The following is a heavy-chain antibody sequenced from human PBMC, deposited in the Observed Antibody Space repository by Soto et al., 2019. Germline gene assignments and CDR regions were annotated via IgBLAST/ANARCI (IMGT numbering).Heavy chain of an antibody. CDR2: IKQDGSEK. D-gene: IGHD1-1*01. V-gene: IGHV3-7*03. CDR1: GFTFSSYW. J-gene: IGHJ5*02. CDR3: ARDKGDNWNDEGNWFDP. Sequence: EVQLVESGGGLVQPGGSLRLSCAASGFTFSSYWMSWVRQAPGKGLEWVANIKQDGSEKYYVDSVKGRFTISRDNAKNSLYLQMNSLRAEDTAVYYCARDKGDNWNDEGNWFDPWGQGTLVTVSS.